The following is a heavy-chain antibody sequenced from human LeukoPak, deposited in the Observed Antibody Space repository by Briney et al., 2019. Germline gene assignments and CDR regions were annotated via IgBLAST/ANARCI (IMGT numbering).Heavy chain of an antibody. CDR2: IFYSGTT. D-gene: IGHD4-11*01. CDR1: GVSIRSYY. V-gene: IGHV4-59*01. Sequence: SETLCLTCTVSGVSIRSYYWSWIRQPPGKGLEWIGYIFYSGTTNYNPSLKSRITLSVDTSENQFYLRLTSVTAADTAMYYCARVDSNYVSDYWGQGTLVTVSS. J-gene: IGHJ4*02. CDR3: ARVDSNYVSDY.